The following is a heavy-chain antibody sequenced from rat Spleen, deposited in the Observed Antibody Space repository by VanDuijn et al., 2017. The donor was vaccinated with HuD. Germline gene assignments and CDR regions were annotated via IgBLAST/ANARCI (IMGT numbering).Heavy chain of an antibody. CDR2: ISYDGSST. CDR3: AAAGTRVSRFAY. D-gene: IGHD1-4*01. Sequence: EVQLVESGGGLVQPGRSLKLSCAASGFTFSNYDMAWVRQAPTKGLEWVASISYDGSSTYYRDSVKGRFTLSRDNAKSTLYLQMDSLRSEDTATYYCAAAGTRVSRFAYWGQGTLVTVSS. J-gene: IGHJ3*01. V-gene: IGHV5-20*01. CDR1: GFTFSNYD.